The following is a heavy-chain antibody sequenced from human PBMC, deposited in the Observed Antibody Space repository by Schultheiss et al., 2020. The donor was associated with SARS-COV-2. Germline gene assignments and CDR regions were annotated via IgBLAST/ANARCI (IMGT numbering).Heavy chain of an antibody. CDR2: IYYSGST. CDR3: ARYLRRGFDP. CDR1: GGSFSGYY. V-gene: IGHV4-59*01. Sequence: SETLSLTCAVYGGSFSGYYWSWIRQHPGKGLEWIGYIYYSGSTNYNPSLKSRVTISVDTSKNQFSLKLSSVTAADTAVYYCARYLRRGFDPWGQGTLVTVSS. D-gene: IGHD3-3*01. J-gene: IGHJ5*02.